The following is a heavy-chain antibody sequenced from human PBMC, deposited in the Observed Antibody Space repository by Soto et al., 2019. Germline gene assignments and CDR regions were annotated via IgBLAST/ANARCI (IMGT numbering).Heavy chain of an antibody. CDR2: ISGNGGST. D-gene: IGHD3-3*01. J-gene: IGHJ6*02. Sequence: PGGSLRLSCAASGFTFGNYWMTWVRQAPGKGPEWVAAISGNGGSTYYADSVKGRFTISRDNSKNTLYLQMNSLRAEDTAVYYCAKDSDHTYGIFGVVNGMDVWGQGTTVTVSS. CDR3: AKDSDHTYGIFGVVNGMDV. V-gene: IGHV3-23*01. CDR1: GFTFGNYW.